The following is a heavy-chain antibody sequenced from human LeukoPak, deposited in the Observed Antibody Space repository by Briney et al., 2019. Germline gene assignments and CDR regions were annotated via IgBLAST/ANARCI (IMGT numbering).Heavy chain of an antibody. J-gene: IGHJ4*02. Sequence: GGSLRLSCEVSGFTFSSYHMNWVRQAPGKGLEWVSSIGSSSSYIYYADSMTGRFTITRDNAKNSLYLQMNSLRAEDTAMYYCARRATTERGHSYGLDYWGQGTLVTVSS. CDR3: ARRATTERGHSYGLDY. CDR1: GFTFSSYH. CDR2: IGSSSSYI. D-gene: IGHD5-18*01. V-gene: IGHV3-21*01.